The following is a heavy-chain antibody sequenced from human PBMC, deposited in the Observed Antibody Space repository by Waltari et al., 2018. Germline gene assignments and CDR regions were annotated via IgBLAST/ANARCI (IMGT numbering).Heavy chain of an antibody. CDR1: GFTFSSYG. J-gene: IGHJ4*02. D-gene: IGHD3-10*01. CDR2: IWYDGSNN. V-gene: IGHV3-33*01. Sequence: QVQVVESGGGVVQPGRSLRLSCAASGFTFSSYGMHWVRQAPGKGREWVAVIWYDGSNNYYADSVKGRFTSSRDNSKNSLYLQMNSLRAEDTAVYYCAREDYYGSGSYYSLDYWGQGTLVTVSS. CDR3: AREDYYGSGSYYSLDY.